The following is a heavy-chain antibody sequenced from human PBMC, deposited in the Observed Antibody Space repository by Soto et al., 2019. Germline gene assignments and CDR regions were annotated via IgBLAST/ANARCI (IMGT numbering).Heavy chain of an antibody. CDR3: ARGLSSSPYYYYGMDV. J-gene: IGHJ6*02. CDR2: IYSGGST. V-gene: IGHV3-53*01. CDR1: GFTVSSNY. Sequence: PGGSLRLSCAASGFTVSSNYMSWVRQAPGKGLEWVSVIYSGGSTYYADSVKGRFTISRDNSKNTLYLQMNSLRAEDTAVYYCARGLSSSPYYYYGMDVWGQGTTVTVSS. D-gene: IGHD6-6*01.